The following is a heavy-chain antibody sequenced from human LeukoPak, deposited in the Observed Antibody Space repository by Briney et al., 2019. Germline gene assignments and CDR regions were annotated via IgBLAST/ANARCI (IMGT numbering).Heavy chain of an antibody. D-gene: IGHD1-26*01. CDR1: GYSFTNYW. CDR3: TVKPGYTGSWGTFYD. Sequence: GESLKISWKASGYSFTNYWIGWVRQMPGKGLEWMGSIYPGDSDTRYSPSFQGQVTISADKSISTAYLQWSSLKASDTAMYYCTVKPGYTGSWGTFYDWGQGTLVSVSS. CDR2: IYPGDSDT. J-gene: IGHJ4*02. V-gene: IGHV5-51*01.